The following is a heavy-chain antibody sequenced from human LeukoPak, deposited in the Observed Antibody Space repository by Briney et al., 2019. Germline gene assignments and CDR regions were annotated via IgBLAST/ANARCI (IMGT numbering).Heavy chain of an antibody. CDR2: IYSDGSRT. D-gene: IGHD4-17*01. J-gene: IGHJ4*02. CDR1: RFAFSSYW. CDR3: ARVVRGDYSQFDY. V-gene: IGHV3-74*01. Sequence: GGSLRLSCAASRFAFSSYWMHWVRQAPGKGLVWVSRIYSDGSRTNYADSVKGRFTISRDNTKNTLYLQMNSLRAEDTAVYYCARVVRGDYSQFDYWGQGTLVTVSS.